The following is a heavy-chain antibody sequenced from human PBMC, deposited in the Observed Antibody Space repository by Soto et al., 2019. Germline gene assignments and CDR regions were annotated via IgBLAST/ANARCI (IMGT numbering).Heavy chain of an antibody. Sequence: ASVNVSCKASGYTFTSYYMHWVRQAPGQGLEWMGIINPSGGSTSYAQKFQGRVTMTRDTSTSTVYMELSSLRSEDTAVYYCARGGYDILTGYPHYGMDVWGQGTTVTVSS. CDR3: ARGGYDILTGYPHYGMDV. D-gene: IGHD3-9*01. J-gene: IGHJ6*02. CDR2: INPSGGST. CDR1: GYTFTSYY. V-gene: IGHV1-46*01.